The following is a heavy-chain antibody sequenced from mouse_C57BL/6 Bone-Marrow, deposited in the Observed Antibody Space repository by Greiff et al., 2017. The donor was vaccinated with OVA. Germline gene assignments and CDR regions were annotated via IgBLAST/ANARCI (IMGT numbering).Heavy chain of an antibody. CDR3: ARDDYYWYFDV. J-gene: IGHJ1*03. CDR2: SRNKANDYTT. Sequence: EVKLVESGGGLVQSGRSLRLSCATSGFTFSDFYMEWVRQAPGKGLEWIAASRNKANDYTTEYSASVKGRFIVSRDTSQSFLYLQMNALRAEDTAIYYCARDDYYWYFDVWGTGTTVTVSS. CDR1: GFTFSDFY. V-gene: IGHV7-1*01.